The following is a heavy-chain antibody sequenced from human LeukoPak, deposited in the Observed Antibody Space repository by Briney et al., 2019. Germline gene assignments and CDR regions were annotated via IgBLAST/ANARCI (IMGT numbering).Heavy chain of an antibody. CDR1: GFTFTNAW. CDR3: TTDLGTYYHGSQRLIPIDY. Sequence: GGSLRLSCVDSGFTFTNAWMSWVRQAPEKGLEWIGRIKSKTDGETTNYAEPVRGRLTISRDDSKSAVYLQMNSLKIEDTAVYYCTTDLGTYYHGSQRLIPIDYWGQGTLVTVSS. V-gene: IGHV3-15*01. J-gene: IGHJ4*02. D-gene: IGHD3-10*01. CDR2: IKSKTDGETT.